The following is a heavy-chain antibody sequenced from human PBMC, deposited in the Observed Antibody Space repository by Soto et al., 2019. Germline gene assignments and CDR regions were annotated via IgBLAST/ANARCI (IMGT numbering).Heavy chain of an antibody. CDR3: ARGARDPSYYYDSSGYYFGY. CDR1: GGTFSSYA. CDR2: IIPIFGTA. J-gene: IGHJ4*02. V-gene: IGHV1-69*06. D-gene: IGHD3-22*01. Sequence: GASVKVSCKASGGTFSSYAISWVRQAPGQGLEWMGGIIPIFGTANYAQKSQGRVTITADKSTSTAYMELSSLRSEDTAVYYCARGARDPSYYYDSSGYYFGYWGQGTLVTVSS.